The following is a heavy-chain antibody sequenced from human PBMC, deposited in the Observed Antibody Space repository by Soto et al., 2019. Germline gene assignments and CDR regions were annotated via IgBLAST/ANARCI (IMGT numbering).Heavy chain of an antibody. V-gene: IGHV4-61*08. D-gene: IGHD3-10*01. J-gene: IGHJ6*02. Sequence: SDTLSLTCTVPGGSVSSGDYFWSWLRQSPGKRLEWIAYIYYSGSTNYNPSLKSRATISVDTSKSQVSLTLTSMTAADAALYYCARSPNYYYYGFDVWGQGTAVTVSS. CDR1: GGSVSSGDYF. CDR2: IYYSGST. CDR3: ARSPNYYYYGFDV.